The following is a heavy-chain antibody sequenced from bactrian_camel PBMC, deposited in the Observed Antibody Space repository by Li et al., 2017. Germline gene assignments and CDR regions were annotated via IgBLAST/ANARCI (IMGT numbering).Heavy chain of an antibody. CDR2: IATGSGNT. V-gene: IGHV3S40*01. D-gene: IGHD2*01. J-gene: IGHJ4*01. Sequence: VQLVESGGGSVEAGGSLRLSCAASGSTYSMYCMGWFRQAPGKEREGVARIATGSGNTYYADSVKGRFTISQDNAKNTVYLQMNDLQPTDTGLYYCSTKLSERGQGTQVTVS. CDR1: GSTYSMYC.